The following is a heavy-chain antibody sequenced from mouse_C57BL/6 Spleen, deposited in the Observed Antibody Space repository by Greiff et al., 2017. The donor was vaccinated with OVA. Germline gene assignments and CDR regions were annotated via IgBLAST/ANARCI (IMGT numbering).Heavy chain of an antibody. D-gene: IGHD1-1*01. V-gene: IGHV1-55*01. J-gene: IGHJ2*01. CDR3: ARGDYYGSSYSY. CDR1: GYTFTSYW. Sequence: QVQLQQPGAELVKPGASVKMSCKASGYTFTSYWITWVKQRPGQGLEWIGDIYPGSGSTNYNEKFKSKATLTVDTTSSTAYMQLSSLTSEDSAVYYCARGDYYGSSYSYWGQGTTLTVSS. CDR2: IYPGSGST.